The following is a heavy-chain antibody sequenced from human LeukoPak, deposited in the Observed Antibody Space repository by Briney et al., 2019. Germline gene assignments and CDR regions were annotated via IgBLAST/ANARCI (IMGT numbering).Heavy chain of an antibody. D-gene: IGHD4-23*01. V-gene: IGHV4-31*03. J-gene: IGHJ4*02. CDR1: GGSLSNGGYY. Sequence: SETLSLTCTVSGGSLSNGGYYWSWIRQHPGTGLEWIGYIYYSGSTYYNPSLKSRVTISVDTSKNQFSLKLSSVTAADTAVYYCARSSDYGGNYPYFDYWGQGTLVTVSS. CDR2: IYYSGST. CDR3: ARSSDYGGNYPYFDY.